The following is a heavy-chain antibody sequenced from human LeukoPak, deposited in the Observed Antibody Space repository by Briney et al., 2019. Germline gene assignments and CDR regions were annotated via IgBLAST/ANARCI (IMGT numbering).Heavy chain of an antibody. CDR3: AIGFWSGYYFDY. Sequence: ASVKVSCKASGYTFTSYDINGVRQATGQGLEWMGWMNPNSGNTGYAQKFQGRVTMTRDTAISTAYMELSRLRSDDTAVYYCAIGFWSGYYFDYWGQGTLVTVSS. D-gene: IGHD3-3*01. CDR1: GYTFTSYD. CDR2: MNPNSGNT. J-gene: IGHJ4*02. V-gene: IGHV1-8*01.